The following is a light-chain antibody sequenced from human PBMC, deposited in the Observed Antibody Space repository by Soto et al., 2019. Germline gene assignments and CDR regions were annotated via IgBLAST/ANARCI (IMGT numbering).Light chain of an antibody. J-gene: IGLJ1*01. Sequence: QSALTQPASVSGSPGQSITISCTGTSGDIGSYNRVSWYQQHPGKAPELIIYEVTDRPSGVSNRFSGSKSGNTASLTISGLQAEDEAEYYCSSYTNINTRACVFGTGTKGPS. V-gene: IGLV2-14*01. CDR1: SGDIGSYNR. CDR3: SSYTNINTRACV. CDR2: EVT.